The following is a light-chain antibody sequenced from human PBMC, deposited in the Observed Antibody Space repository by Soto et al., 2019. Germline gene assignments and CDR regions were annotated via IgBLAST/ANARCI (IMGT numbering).Light chain of an antibody. CDR1: SSDVGGYNS. Sequence: QSALTQPASVSGSPGQSITISCTGSSSDVGGYNSVSWCQHHPGEAPNLMIYEVTNRPSGVSNRFSGSKSGNTASVTISGLQAQDEADYYCSSFTSSSTWVFGGGTKLTVL. V-gene: IGLV2-14*01. CDR3: SSFTSSSTWV. J-gene: IGLJ3*02. CDR2: EVT.